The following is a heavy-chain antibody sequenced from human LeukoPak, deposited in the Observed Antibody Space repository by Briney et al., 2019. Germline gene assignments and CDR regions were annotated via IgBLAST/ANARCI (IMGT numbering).Heavy chain of an antibody. V-gene: IGHV1-69*04. CDR2: IIPILGIA. J-gene: IGHJ4*02. CDR3: ARCIGSTSCSTDY. D-gene: IGHD2-2*02. Sequence: ASVKVSCKASGGTFSSYAISWVRQAPGQGLEWMGRIIPILGIANYAQKFQGRVTITADKSTSTAYMELSSLRSEDTAVYYCARCIGSTSCSTDYWGQGTLVTVSS. CDR1: GGTFSSYA.